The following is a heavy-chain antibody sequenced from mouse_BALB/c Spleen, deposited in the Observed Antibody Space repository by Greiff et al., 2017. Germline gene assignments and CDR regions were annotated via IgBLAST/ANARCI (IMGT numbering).Heavy chain of an antibody. V-gene: IGHV2-9*02. CDR2: IWAGGST. Sequence: VKLMESGPGLVAPSQSLSITCTVSGFSLTSYGVHRVRQPPGKGLEWLGVIWAGGSTNYNSALMSRLSISKDNSKSQVFLKMNSLQTDDTAMYYCASYYRYDGAWFAYWGQGTLVTVSA. CDR1: GFSLTSYG. J-gene: IGHJ3*01. D-gene: IGHD2-14*01. CDR3: ASYYRYDGAWFAY.